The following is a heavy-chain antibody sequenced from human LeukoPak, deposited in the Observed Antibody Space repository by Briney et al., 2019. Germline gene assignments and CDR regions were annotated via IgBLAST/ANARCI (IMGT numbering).Heavy chain of an antibody. CDR2: IYYSEST. CDR3: ARLRADDCSGGSCYSGGHAFDI. CDR1: GGSISSYY. V-gene: IGHV4-59*08. D-gene: IGHD2-15*01. Sequence: PSETMSLTCTVSGGSISSYYWSWIRQPPGKGLEWIGYIYYSESTNYNPSLKSRVTISVDTSKNQFSLKLSSVTAADTAVYYCARLRADDCSGGSCYSGGHAFDIWGQGTMVTVSS. J-gene: IGHJ3*02.